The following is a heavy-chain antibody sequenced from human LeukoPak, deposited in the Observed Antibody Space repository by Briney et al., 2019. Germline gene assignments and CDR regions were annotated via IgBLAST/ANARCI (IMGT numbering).Heavy chain of an antibody. J-gene: IGHJ6*02. D-gene: IGHD6-19*01. CDR2: IYYSGST. V-gene: IGHV4-59*01. Sequence: SETLSLTCTVSGVSISSYYWSWIRQPPGKGLEWIGYIYYSGSTNYNPSLKSRVTISVDTSKSQFSLKLSSVTAADTAVYYCARAVAVAGPDGYYYYGMDVWGQGTTVTVSS. CDR3: ARAVAVAGPDGYYYYGMDV. CDR1: GVSISSYY.